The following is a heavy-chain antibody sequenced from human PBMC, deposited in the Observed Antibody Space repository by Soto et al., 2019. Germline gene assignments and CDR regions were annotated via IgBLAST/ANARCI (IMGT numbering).Heavy chain of an antibody. D-gene: IGHD1-20*01. CDR2: IYYSGST. CDR3: ARRYGTAFDI. Sequence: SETLSLTCTVSGGSISSYYWSWIRQPPGKGLEWIGYIYYSGSTNYNPSLKSRVTISVDTSKNQFSLKLSSVTAADTAVYYCARRYGTAFDIWGQGTMVTVSS. CDR1: GGSISSYY. J-gene: IGHJ3*02. V-gene: IGHV4-59*08.